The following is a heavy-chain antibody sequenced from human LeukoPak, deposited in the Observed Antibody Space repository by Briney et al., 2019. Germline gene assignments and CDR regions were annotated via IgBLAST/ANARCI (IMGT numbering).Heavy chain of an antibody. D-gene: IGHD3-22*01. Sequence: PSETLSLTCTVSGGSISSGGYYWSWIRQHPGKGLEWIGYIYYSGSTYYNPSLKSRVTISVDTSKNQFSLKLSSVTAADTAVYYCARGLNRITMIVGYAFDIWGQGTMVTVSS. CDR3: ARGLNRITMIVGYAFDI. CDR1: GGSISSGGYY. CDR2: IYYSGST. V-gene: IGHV4-31*03. J-gene: IGHJ3*02.